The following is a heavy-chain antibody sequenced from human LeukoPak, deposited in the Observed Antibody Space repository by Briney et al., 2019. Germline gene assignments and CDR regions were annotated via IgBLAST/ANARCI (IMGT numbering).Heavy chain of an antibody. CDR2: ISYDGSDK. V-gene: IGHV3-30-3*01. CDR1: GFTFSSHA. D-gene: IGHD2-21*01. J-gene: IGHJ5*02. CDR3: ARVYCGRTTCDPWLDP. Sequence: PGGSLRLSCAASGFTFSSHALHWVRQAPGKGLEWVAVISYDGSDKYYADSVKGRFTISRDNSKSMLYLQMNSLRAEDTAVYYCARVYCGRTTCDPWLDPWGQGTLVTVSS.